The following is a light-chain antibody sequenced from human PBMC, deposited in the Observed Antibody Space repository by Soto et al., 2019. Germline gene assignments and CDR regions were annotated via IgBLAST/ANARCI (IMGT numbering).Light chain of an antibody. CDR1: QSVSSY. V-gene: IGKV3-11*01. CDR3: QHRYNWLIT. J-gene: IGKJ5*01. Sequence: EIVLTQSPATLSLSPGERATLSCRASQSVSSYLAWYQQKPGQAPRLLIYDASNRATGITARFSGSGSGTDFTLTISSLEPEDFAVYYCQHRYNWLITFGQGTRLEI. CDR2: DAS.